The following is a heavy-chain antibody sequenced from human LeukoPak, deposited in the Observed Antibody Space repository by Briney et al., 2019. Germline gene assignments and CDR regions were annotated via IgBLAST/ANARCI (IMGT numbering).Heavy chain of an antibody. J-gene: IGHJ4*02. CDR3: ARDAPYYYDSFGYRLSYFDY. CDR1: GFTFSSYS. Sequence: GGSLRLSCAVSGFTFSSYSMNWVRQAPGKGLEWISVIYSGGSTSYADSVKGRFTISRDNSKNTLFLQMNSLRAEDTAVYYCARDAPYYYDSFGYRLSYFDYWGQGTLVTVSS. V-gene: IGHV3-66*01. CDR2: IYSGGST. D-gene: IGHD3-22*01.